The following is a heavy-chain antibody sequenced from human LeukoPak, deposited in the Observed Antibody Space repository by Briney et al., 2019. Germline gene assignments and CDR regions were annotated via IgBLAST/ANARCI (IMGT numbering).Heavy chain of an antibody. J-gene: IGHJ6*03. CDR3: AKVAGSGSSTQNYYYYYYMDV. D-gene: IGHD3-10*01. CDR2: ISGSGGST. CDR1: GFTFSSYG. V-gene: IGHV3-23*01. Sequence: GGSLRLSCAAAGFTFSSYGMSWVRQAPGKGLEWVSAISGSGGSTYYADSVKGRFTISRDNSKNTLYLQMNSLRAEDTAVYYCAKVAGSGSSTQNYYYYYYMDVWGKGTTVTVSS.